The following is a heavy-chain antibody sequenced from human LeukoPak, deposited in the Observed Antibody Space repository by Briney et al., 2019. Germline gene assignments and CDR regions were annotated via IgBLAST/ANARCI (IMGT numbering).Heavy chain of an antibody. D-gene: IGHD4-17*01. CDR1: GYTFTSYV. CDR3: ARLGDYGETFDY. V-gene: IGHV1-3*01. J-gene: IGHJ4*02. CDR2: INAGNGNT. Sequence: ASVKASCKASGYTFTSYVMHWVRQAPGQRLEWMGWINAGNGNTKYSQKFQGRVTITRDTSASTAYMELSSLRSEDTAVYYCARLGDYGETFDYWGQGTLVTVSS.